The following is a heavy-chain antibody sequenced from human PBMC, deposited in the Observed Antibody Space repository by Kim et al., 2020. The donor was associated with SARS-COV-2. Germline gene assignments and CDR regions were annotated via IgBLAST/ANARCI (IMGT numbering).Heavy chain of an antibody. CDR1: GFIFKNYA. D-gene: IGHD1-26*01. CDR3: ARLPGLLGTFDY. J-gene: IGHJ3*01. CDR2: ISYDGREI. V-gene: IGHV3-30*09. Sequence: GGSLRLSCAASGFIFKNYAMHWVRQAPGKGLEWVTVISYDGREIDYTDSVRGRFAISRDNSKNTLYLQMNNLKSEDTATYYCARLPGLLGTFDYSGHGT.